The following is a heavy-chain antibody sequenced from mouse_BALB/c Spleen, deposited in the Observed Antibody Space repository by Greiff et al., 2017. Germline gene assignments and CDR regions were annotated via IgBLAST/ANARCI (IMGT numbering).Heavy chain of an antibody. CDR3: ATMITTYAMDY. Sequence: VQLKESGPGLVKPSQSLSLTCSVTGYSITSGYYWNWIRQFPGNKLEWMGYISYDGSNNYNPSLKNRISITRDTSKNQFFLKLNSVTTEDTATYYCATMITTYAMDYWGQGTSVTVSS. D-gene: IGHD2-4*01. CDR1: GYSITSGYY. CDR2: ISYDGSN. J-gene: IGHJ4*01. V-gene: IGHV3-6*02.